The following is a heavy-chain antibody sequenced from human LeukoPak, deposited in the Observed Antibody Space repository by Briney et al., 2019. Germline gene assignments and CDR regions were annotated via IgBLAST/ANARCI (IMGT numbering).Heavy chain of an antibody. V-gene: IGHV3-48*04. CDR1: GLPFSTYS. CDR2: ITNSGSTR. CDR3: ARDWIW. J-gene: IGHJ4*02. D-gene: IGHD2-2*03. Sequence: GGPLRLSCAASGLPFSTYSMNWVRQAPGKGLEWISHITNSGSTRYYADSVKGRFTVSRDNDQHSLYLQMNSLRADDTAVYYCARDWIWWGQGTLVTVSS.